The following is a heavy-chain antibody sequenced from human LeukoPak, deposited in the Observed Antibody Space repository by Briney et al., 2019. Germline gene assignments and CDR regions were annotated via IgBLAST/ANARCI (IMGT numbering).Heavy chain of an antibody. CDR2: ISSSSSNI. D-gene: IGHD3-3*01. J-gene: IGHJ4*02. CDR1: RFTFNSNS. Sequence: PGVSLRLSCAASRFTFNSNSMNWLPPGPGQGRMGFSYISSSSSNIYYADSVKGRFTISRDNAKNSLYLQMNSLRAEDTAVYYCARDLSVYDFWSGQQGPGVYYFDYWGQGTLVTVSS. CDR3: ARDLSVYDFWSGQQGPGVYYFDY. V-gene: IGHV3-21*01.